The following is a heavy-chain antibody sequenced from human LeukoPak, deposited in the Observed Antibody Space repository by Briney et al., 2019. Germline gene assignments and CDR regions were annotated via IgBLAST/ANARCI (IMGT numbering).Heavy chain of an antibody. CDR3: ARDPRYYDSSGYPSYYYYYYMDV. CDR1: GYTFTGYY. D-gene: IGHD3-22*01. CDR2: INPNSGGT. V-gene: IGHV1-2*02. Sequence: ASVKVSCKASGYTFTGYYMHWVRQAPGQGLEWMGWINPNSGGTNYAQNFQGGVTMTRDTSISTAYMELSRLRSDDTAVYYCARDPRYYDSSGYPSYYYYYYMDVWGKGTTVTVSS. J-gene: IGHJ6*03.